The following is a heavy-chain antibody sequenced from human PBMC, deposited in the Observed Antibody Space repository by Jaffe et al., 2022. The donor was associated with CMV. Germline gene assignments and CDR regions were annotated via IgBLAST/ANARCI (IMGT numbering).Heavy chain of an antibody. D-gene: IGHD1-20*01. CDR2: IYYSGST. Sequence: QVQLQESGPGLVKPSETLSLTCTVSGGSVSSGSYYWSWIRQPPGKGLEWIGYIYYSGSTNYNPSLKSRVTISVDTSKNQFSLKLSSVTAADTAVYYCAREVGPPHRYNWNLLHYYYYGMDVWGQGTTVTVSS. CDR3: AREVGPPHRYNWNLLHYYYYGMDV. J-gene: IGHJ6*02. V-gene: IGHV4-61*01. CDR1: GGSVSSGSYY.